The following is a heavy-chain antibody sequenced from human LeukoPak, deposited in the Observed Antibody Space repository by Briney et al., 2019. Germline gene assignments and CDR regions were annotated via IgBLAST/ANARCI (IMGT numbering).Heavy chain of an antibody. J-gene: IGHJ4*02. CDR2: IRRDGSVK. V-gene: IGHV3-7*01. CDR1: GFTFSTYW. CDR3: AKDGRGPCSNADCHVSYHFDS. D-gene: IGHD2-8*01. Sequence: GGSLRLSCAASGFTFSTYWMSWVRQAPGKGLEWVANIRRDGSVKYYVDSVKGRFTISRDNGQNSLYCYMNTLIADDTAVYYCAKDGRGPCSNADCHVSYHFDSWGPGILVTVSS.